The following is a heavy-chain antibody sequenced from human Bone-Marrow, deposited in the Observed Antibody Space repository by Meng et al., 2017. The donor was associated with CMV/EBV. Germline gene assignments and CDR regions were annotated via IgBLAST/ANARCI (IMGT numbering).Heavy chain of an antibody. CDR2: INPNSGNT. CDR3: ARGRSKGVFTMVRGPRPGMDV. V-gene: IGHV1-8*02. CDR1: GYTLSGYY. Sequence: ASVKVSCKASGYTLSGYYMDWVRQAPGQGLEWMGWINPNSGNTGYAQKFQGRVTMTRNTSISTAYMELSSLRSEDTAVYYCARGRSKGVFTMVRGPRPGMDVWGQGPTVTVTS. J-gene: IGHJ6*02. D-gene: IGHD3-10*01.